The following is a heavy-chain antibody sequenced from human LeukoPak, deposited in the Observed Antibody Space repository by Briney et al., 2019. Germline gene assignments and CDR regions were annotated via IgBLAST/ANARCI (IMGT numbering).Heavy chain of an antibody. J-gene: IGHJ4*02. CDR3: ARGEGYYDSSGYSYEGFDY. D-gene: IGHD3-22*01. Sequence: ASVKVSCKASGYTFTSYYMHWVRQAPGQGLEWMGIINPSGGSTSYAQKFQGRVTMTRDTSTSTVYMELSSLRSEDTAVYYCARGEGYYDSSGYSYEGFDYWGQGTLVTVSS. CDR2: INPSGGST. CDR1: GYTFTSYY. V-gene: IGHV1-46*01.